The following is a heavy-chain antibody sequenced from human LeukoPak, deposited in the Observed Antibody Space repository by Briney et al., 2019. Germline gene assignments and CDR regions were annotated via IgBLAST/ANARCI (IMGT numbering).Heavy chain of an antibody. D-gene: IGHD1-1*01. V-gene: IGHV4-30-4*01. CDR2: IYYSGST. J-gene: IGHJ3*02. Sequence: PSQTLSLTCTVSGGSISSGDYYWGWIRQPPGKGLEWIGYIYYSGSTYYNPSLKSRVTISVDTSKNQFSLKLSSVTAADTAVYYCARVALRYRGAFDIWGQGTMVTVSS. CDR3: ARVALRYRGAFDI. CDR1: GGSISSGDYY.